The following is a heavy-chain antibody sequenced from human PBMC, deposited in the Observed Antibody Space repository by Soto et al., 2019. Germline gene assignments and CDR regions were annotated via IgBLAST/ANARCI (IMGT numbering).Heavy chain of an antibody. D-gene: IGHD3-10*01. Sequence: QVQLQESGPGLVKPSETLSLTCGVSGYSISGGYHWGWIWQPPGKGLEWIGSIFRNGATHYRPARKRRATISVDASRNPVAMKLTSVTAADTATYYCAPPRGADRPNWFDPWGQGAHDTVCS. J-gene: IGHJ5*02. V-gene: IGHV4-38-2*01. CDR1: GYSISGGYH. CDR2: IFRNGAT. CDR3: APPRGADRPNWFDP.